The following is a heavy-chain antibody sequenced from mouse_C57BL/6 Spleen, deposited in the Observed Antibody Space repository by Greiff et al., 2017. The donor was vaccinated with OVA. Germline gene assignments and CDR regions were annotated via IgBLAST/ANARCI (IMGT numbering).Heavy chain of an antibody. V-gene: IGHV14-4*01. CDR2: IDPENGDT. J-gene: IGHJ3*01. D-gene: IGHD2-5*01. CDR3: TTYYSNYAWFAY. CDR1: GFNIKDDY. Sequence: VQLQQSGAELVRPGASVKLSCTASGFNIKDDYMHWVKQRPEQGLEWIGWIDPENGDTAYASKFQGKATITADTSSNTAYLQLSSLTSEDTAVYYCTTYYSNYAWFAYWGQGTLVTVSA.